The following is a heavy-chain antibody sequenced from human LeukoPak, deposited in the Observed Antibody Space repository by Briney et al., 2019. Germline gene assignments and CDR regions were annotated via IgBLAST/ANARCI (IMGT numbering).Heavy chain of an antibody. CDR2: INPSGGGT. V-gene: IGHV1-46*01. J-gene: IGHJ4*02. D-gene: IGHD5-18*01. CDR3: AREIGPRQLHLWGSAFDY. CDR1: GYTFTNYY. Sequence: ASVKVSCKASGYTFTNYYMHWVRQAPGQGLEWMGIINPSGGGTSYAQKFQGRLTMTRDTSTTTVYMEPSSLRSEDTAMYYCAREIGPRQLHLWGSAFDYWGQGTLVTVSS.